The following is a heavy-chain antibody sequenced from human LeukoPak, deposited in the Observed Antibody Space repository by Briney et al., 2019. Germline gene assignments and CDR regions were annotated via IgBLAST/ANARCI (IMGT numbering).Heavy chain of an antibody. J-gene: IGHJ4*01. CDR2: ISSSSSYI. CDR1: GFTFSSYS. Sequence: PGGSLRLSCAASGFTFSSYSMNWVRQAPGKGLEWVSSISSSSSYIYYADSVKGRFTISRDNAKNSLYLQMNSLRAEDTAVYYCARIKMEWLSYYFDYWGQGTLVTVSS. V-gene: IGHV3-21*01. CDR3: ARIKMEWLSYYFDY. D-gene: IGHD3-3*01.